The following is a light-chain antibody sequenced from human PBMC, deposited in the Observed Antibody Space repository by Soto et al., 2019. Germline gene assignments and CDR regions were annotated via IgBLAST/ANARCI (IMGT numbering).Light chain of an antibody. CDR2: DAS. V-gene: IGKV3-15*01. CDR1: QSVRSN. Sequence: EIVMTQSPATMSVSPGERATLSCRASQSVRSNLAWYQQKPGQAPRLLIYDASTRATGIPARFSGSGSGTEFTLTVSSLQSEDFAVYYCQQYNNWPPITFGQGTRLEIK. J-gene: IGKJ5*01. CDR3: QQYNNWPPIT.